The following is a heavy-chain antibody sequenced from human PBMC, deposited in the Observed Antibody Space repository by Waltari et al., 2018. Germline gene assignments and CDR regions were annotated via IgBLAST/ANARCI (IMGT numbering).Heavy chain of an antibody. Sequence: QVQLVQSGAEVKKPGASVKVSCKASGYTFTGYYMHWVRQAPGQGLEWMGRMNPNSGCTNYAQNFQGRVTMTRDTSISTAYMELSRLRSDDTAVYYCARPHGMDVWGQGTTVTVSS. CDR1: GYTFTGYY. CDR3: ARPHGMDV. J-gene: IGHJ6*02. CDR2: MNPNSGCT. V-gene: IGHV1-2*06.